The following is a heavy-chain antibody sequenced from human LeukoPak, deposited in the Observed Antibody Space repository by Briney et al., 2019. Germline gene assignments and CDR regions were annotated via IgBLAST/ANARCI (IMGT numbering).Heavy chain of an antibody. Sequence: GASVKVPCKASGYTFTSYGISWVRQAPGQGLEWMGWISAYKRNTAYARKFQGRVTMTADTSTTTAYMELRSLRSDDTAVYYCARSSMGMDVWGQGTTVTVSS. CDR3: ARSSMGMDV. J-gene: IGHJ6*02. CDR1: GYTFTSYG. CDR2: ISAYKRNT. V-gene: IGHV1-18*01. D-gene: IGHD3-3*02.